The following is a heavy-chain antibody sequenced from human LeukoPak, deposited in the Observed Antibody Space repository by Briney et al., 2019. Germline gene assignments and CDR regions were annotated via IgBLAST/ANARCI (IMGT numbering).Heavy chain of an antibody. CDR1: GFTFSSYT. J-gene: IGHJ3*01. Sequence: GGSLRLSCAASGFTFSSYTLHWVRQAPGKGLEWVAVMSYDGNRLYYADSVKGRFIISKDNSKNTLYLQMNSLSAEDTAMYYCAREGTMPGYAFDVWGQGTMVTVSS. D-gene: IGHD2-2*01. CDR3: AREGTMPGYAFDV. V-gene: IGHV3-30-3*01. CDR2: MSYDGNRL.